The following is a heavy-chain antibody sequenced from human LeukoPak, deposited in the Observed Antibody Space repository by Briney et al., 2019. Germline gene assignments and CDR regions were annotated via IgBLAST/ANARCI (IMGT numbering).Heavy chain of an antibody. Sequence: ASVKVSCKASEYTFTSYDINWVRQATGQGLEWMGWMNPNSGNTGYAQKFQGRVTMTRNTSISTAYMELSSLRSEDTAVYYCARQAGYSSVYGMDVWGQGTTVTVSS. V-gene: IGHV1-8*01. CDR3: ARQAGYSSVYGMDV. CDR1: EYTFTSYD. D-gene: IGHD6-25*01. CDR2: MNPNSGNT. J-gene: IGHJ6*02.